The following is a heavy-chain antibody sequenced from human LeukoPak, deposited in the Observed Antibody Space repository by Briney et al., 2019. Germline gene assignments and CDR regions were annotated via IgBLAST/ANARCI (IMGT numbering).Heavy chain of an antibody. CDR1: GFTFSSYA. CDR3: VKDAGAARGTFDS. V-gene: IGHV3-30-3*01. J-gene: IGHJ4*02. CDR2: ISYDGSNK. D-gene: IGHD6-6*01. Sequence: GGSLRLSCAASGFTFSSYAMHWVRQAPGKGLEWVAVISYDGSNKYYADSVKGRFTISRDNSKNTLYLQMNSLRVEDTALYYCVKDAGAARGTFDSWGQGTLVTVSS.